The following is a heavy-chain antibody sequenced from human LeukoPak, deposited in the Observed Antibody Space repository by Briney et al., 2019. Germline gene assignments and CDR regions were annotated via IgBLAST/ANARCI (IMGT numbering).Heavy chain of an antibody. J-gene: IGHJ4*02. V-gene: IGHV3-7*01. CDR2: IKQDGSEK. Sequence: QPGGSLRLSCAASGFTFSSYWMSWVRQAPGKGLEWVANIKQDGSEKYYVDSVKGRFTISRDNAKNSLYLQMNSLRAEDTAVYYCARDLRGYSSSSPFDYWGQGTLVTVSS. D-gene: IGHD6-13*01. CDR3: ARDLRGYSSSSPFDY. CDR1: GFTFSSYW.